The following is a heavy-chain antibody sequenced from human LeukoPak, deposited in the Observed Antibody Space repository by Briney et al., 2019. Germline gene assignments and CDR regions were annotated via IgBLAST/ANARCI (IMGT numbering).Heavy chain of an antibody. D-gene: IGHD2/OR15-2a*01. CDR2: IYSGGST. Sequence: PGGSLRLSCAASGFTFSSYAMHWVRQAPGKGLEWVSVIYSGGSTYYADSVKGRFTISRDNSKNTLYLQMDNLRAEDTGVYYCARDFYDGFALDYWGQGTLVTVSS. V-gene: IGHV3-66*01. CDR1: GFTFSSYA. J-gene: IGHJ4*02. CDR3: ARDFYDGFALDY.